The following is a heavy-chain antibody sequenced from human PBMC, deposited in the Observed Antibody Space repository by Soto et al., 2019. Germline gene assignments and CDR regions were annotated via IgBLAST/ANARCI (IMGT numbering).Heavy chain of an antibody. J-gene: IGHJ4*02. Sequence: EVQLLESGGGLVQPGGSLRLSCAASGFTFSAYAMSWVRQAPGKGLELVSGISGSDGSTHYADSVKGRFTISRSNSRNTMYLQMNNLRVEDTAVYYCANLVGDRVTTLFDNWGQGTLVTVSS. V-gene: IGHV3-23*01. D-gene: IGHD4-17*01. CDR1: GFTFSAYA. CDR3: ANLVGDRVTTLFDN. CDR2: ISGSDGST.